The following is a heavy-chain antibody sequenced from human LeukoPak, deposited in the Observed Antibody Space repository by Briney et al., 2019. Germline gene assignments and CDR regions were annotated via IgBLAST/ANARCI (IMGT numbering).Heavy chain of an antibody. CDR3: AREPPTTVTVSGAFDI. J-gene: IGHJ3*02. D-gene: IGHD4-17*01. Sequence: GGSLRLSCAASGFTFSSYWMHWVRQAPGKGLVWVSRINSDGSSTSYADSVKGRFTISRDNAKNSLYLQMNSLRAEDTAVYYCAREPPTTVTVSGAFDIWGQGTMVTVSS. V-gene: IGHV3-74*01. CDR2: INSDGSST. CDR1: GFTFSSYW.